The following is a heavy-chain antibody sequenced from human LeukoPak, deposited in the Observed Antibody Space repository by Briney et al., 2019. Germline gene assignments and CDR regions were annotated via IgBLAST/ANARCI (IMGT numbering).Heavy chain of an antibody. V-gene: IGHV1-69*13. CDR2: IIPIFGTA. CDR3: ARDPKGDGYAPFFDY. D-gene: IGHD5-24*01. CDR1: GGTFSSYA. J-gene: IGHJ4*02. Sequence: SVKVSCKASGGTFSSYAISWVRQAPGQGLEWMGGIIPIFGTANYAQKFQGRVTITADESTSTAYMELSSLRSEDTAVYYCARDPKGDGYAPFFDYWGQGTLVTVSS.